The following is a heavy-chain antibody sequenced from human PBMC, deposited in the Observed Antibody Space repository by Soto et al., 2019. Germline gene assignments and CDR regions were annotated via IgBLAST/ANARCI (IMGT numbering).Heavy chain of an antibody. CDR2: INPNSGGT. V-gene: IGHV1-2*02. CDR3: ARDVDGSGDS. Sequence: QVQLVQSGAEVKKPGASVKVSCKASGYTFTGYYMHWVRQAPGQGLEWMGWINPNSGGTNYAQMFQGRVTITRDTSISTAEMELGRLSSDDTAVYYSARDVDGSGDSWGQGTLFTVSS. J-gene: IGHJ4*02. CDR1: GYTFTGYY. D-gene: IGHD3-10*01.